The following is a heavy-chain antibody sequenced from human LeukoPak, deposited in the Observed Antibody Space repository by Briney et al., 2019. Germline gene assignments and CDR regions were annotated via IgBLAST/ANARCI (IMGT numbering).Heavy chain of an antibody. Sequence: SETLSLTCTVSGRSISSYYWSWIRQPAGKGLEWIGRSYTSGSTNYNPSLKSRVTMSVDTSKNQFSLKLSSVTAADTAVYYCARAGDYDILPGPSYNWFDPWGQGTLVTVSS. J-gene: IGHJ5*02. V-gene: IGHV4-4*07. CDR1: GRSISSYY. CDR3: ARAGDYDILPGPSYNWFDP. CDR2: SYTSGST. D-gene: IGHD3-9*01.